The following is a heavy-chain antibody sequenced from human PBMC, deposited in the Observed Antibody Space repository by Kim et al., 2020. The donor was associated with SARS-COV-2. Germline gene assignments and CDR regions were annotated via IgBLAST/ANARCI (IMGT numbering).Heavy chain of an antibody. J-gene: IGHJ4*02. V-gene: IGHV3-23*01. CDR1: GFTFSSYA. CDR3: AKERRGVGFDY. CDR2: ISGSGGST. D-gene: IGHD1-26*01. Sequence: GGSLRLSCAASGFTFSSYAMSWVRQAPGRGLEWVSAISGSGGSTYYADSVKGRFTISRDNSKNTLYLQMYSLRAKDTAIYYCAKERRGVGFDYWGQGTLVTVSS.